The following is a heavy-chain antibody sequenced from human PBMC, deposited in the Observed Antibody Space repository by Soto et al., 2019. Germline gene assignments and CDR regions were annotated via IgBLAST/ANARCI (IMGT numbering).Heavy chain of an antibody. CDR1: GYAFTTYG. V-gene: IGHV1-18*01. Sequence: QVHLVQSGAEVKKPGASVKVSCKGSGYAFTTYGITWVRQAPGQGLEWMGWISAHNGNTNYAQKLQGRVTVTRDTSTSTAYMELRRLRSDATAVYYCARGRYGDYWGQGAVVTVSS. D-gene: IGHD1-1*01. J-gene: IGHJ4*02. CDR3: ARGRYGDY. CDR2: ISAHNGNT.